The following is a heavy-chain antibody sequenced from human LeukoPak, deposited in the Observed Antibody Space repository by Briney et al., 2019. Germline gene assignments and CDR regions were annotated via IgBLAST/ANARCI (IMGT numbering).Heavy chain of an antibody. CDR2: ISAYNGNT. J-gene: IGHJ5*02. CDR1: GYTFTSYG. Sequence: ASVKVSCKASGYTFTSYGISWVRQAPGQGLEWMGWISAYNGNTNYAQKLQGRVTMTTDTSTSTAYMELRSLRSDDTAVYYCARTRYCSNTSCAPGWFDPWGQGTLVTVSS. CDR3: ARTRYCSNTSCAPGWFDP. V-gene: IGHV1-18*01. D-gene: IGHD2-2*01.